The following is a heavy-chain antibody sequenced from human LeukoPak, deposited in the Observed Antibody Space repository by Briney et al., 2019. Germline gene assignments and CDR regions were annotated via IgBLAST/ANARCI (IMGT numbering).Heavy chain of an antibody. D-gene: IGHD2-2*02. J-gene: IGHJ4*02. CDR1: GGSFIGYR. Sequence: PSETLSLTCDVYGGSFIGYRWSWIRQPPGKGLEWIGEINHSGSTNYNPSLKSRVTISVDTSKNQFSLKLSSVTAADTAVYYCASRGEGYCSSTSCYTTPFDYWGQGTLVTVSS. CDR3: ASRGEGYCSSTSCYTTPFDY. CDR2: INHSGST. V-gene: IGHV4-34*01.